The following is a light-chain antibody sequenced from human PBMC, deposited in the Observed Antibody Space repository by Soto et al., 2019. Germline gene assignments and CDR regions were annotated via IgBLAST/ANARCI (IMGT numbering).Light chain of an antibody. J-gene: IGLJ3*02. Sequence: QSALTQPASVSGSPGQSITISCTGTSSDVGSYNLVSWYQQHPGKAPKLMIYEGTKRPSGVSNRFSGCKSGNTASLTISGLQAEDEADYYCCSYAGSSTLEVFGGGTKVTVL. CDR1: SSDVGSYNL. V-gene: IGLV2-23*01. CDR3: CSYAGSSTLEV. CDR2: EGT.